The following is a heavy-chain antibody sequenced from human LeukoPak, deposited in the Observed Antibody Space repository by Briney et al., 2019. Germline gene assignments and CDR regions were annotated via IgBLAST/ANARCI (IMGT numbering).Heavy chain of an antibody. J-gene: IGHJ6*02. D-gene: IGHD3-10*01. CDR2: ISSDGSIT. CDR3: ARDRVGMDV. CDR1: GFTFSTYS. V-gene: IGHV3-30-3*01. Sequence: GGSLRLSCAASGFTFSTYSMHWVRQAPGKGLEWVAVISSDGSITSYGDSVKGRFTISRDNAKNSLNLQMNSLRDEDTAVYYCARDRVGMDVWGQGTTVTVSS.